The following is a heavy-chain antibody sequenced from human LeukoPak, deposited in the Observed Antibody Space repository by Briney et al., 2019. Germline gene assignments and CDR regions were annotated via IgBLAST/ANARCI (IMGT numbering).Heavy chain of an antibody. D-gene: IGHD1-26*01. CDR1: GGSISSYY. CDR3: ARANGNEFDY. J-gene: IGHJ4*02. Sequence: SETLSLTCTVSGGSISSYYWGWIRQPPGKGLEWITCISHSGSTNYNPSLKTRVSISMDMSKNQFSLRLSSVTAADTAVYYCARANGNEFDYWGQGTLVNGSS. V-gene: IGHV4-59*01. CDR2: ISHSGST.